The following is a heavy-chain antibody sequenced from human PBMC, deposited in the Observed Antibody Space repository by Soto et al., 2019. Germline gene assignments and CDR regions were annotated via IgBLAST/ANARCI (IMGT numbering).Heavy chain of an antibody. D-gene: IGHD3-3*01. Sequence: SATLSLTCTVSGGSISSSSYYWGWIRQPPGKGLEWIGSIYYSGSTYYNPSLKSRVTISVDTSKNQFSLKLSSVTAADTAVYYCARATGFFQFDYCGQGTLVTVSS. CDR1: GGSISSSSYY. CDR3: ARATGFFQFDY. V-gene: IGHV4-39*01. J-gene: IGHJ4*02. CDR2: IYYSGST.